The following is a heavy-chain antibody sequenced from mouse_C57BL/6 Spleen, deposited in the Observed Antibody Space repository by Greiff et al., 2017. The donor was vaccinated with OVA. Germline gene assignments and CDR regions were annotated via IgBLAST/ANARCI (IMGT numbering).Heavy chain of an antibody. CDR2: IYPGDGDT. Sequence: VHLVESGPELVKPGASVKISCKASGYAFSSSWMNWVKQRPGKGLEWIGRIYPGDGDTNYNGKFKGKATLTADKSSSTAYMQLSSLTSEDSAVYFCASSGVSRFAYWGQGTLVTVSA. CDR3: ASSGVSRFAY. V-gene: IGHV1-82*01. D-gene: IGHD1-1*01. CDR1: GYAFSSSW. J-gene: IGHJ3*01.